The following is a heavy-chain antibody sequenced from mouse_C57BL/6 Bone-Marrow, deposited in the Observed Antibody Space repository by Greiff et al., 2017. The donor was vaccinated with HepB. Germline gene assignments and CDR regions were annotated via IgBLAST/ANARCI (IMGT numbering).Heavy chain of an antibody. V-gene: IGHV1-47*01. CDR1: GYTFTTYP. J-gene: IGHJ4*01. CDR2: FHPYNDDT. D-gene: IGHD1-1*01. Sequence: VQVVESGAELVKPGASVKMSCKASGYTFTTYPIEWMKQNHGKSLEWIGNFHPYNDDTKYNEKFKGKATLTVEKSSSTVYLELSRLTSDDSAVYYCARGHYYGSSYYAMDYWGQGTSVTVSS. CDR3: ARGHYYGSSYYAMDY.